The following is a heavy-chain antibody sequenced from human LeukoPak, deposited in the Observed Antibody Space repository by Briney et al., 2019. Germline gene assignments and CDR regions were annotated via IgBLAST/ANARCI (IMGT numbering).Heavy chain of an antibody. V-gene: IGHV4-59*01. CDR2: IYYSGST. CDR3: ARADEIRFLEWLYRD. Sequence: PSETLSLTCTVSGGSISSYYWSWIRQPPGKGLEWIGYIYYSGSTNYNPSLKSRVTISVDTSKNQFPLKLSSVTAADTAVYYCARADEIRFLEWLYRDWGQGTLVTVSS. D-gene: IGHD3-3*01. J-gene: IGHJ4*02. CDR1: GGSISSYY.